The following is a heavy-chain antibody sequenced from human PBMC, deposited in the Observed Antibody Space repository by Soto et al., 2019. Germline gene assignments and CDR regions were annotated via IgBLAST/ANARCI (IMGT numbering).Heavy chain of an antibody. CDR1: GFTFSRYW. Sequence: EVQLVESGGGLVQPGGSLRLSCAASGFTFSRYWMSWVRQAPGQGLEWVANIKQDGSEKYYVDSVKGRFTISRDNAKNSLYLQMNSLRAEDTAVYYCARDRRYDFWSGYYVDNWGQGTLVTVSS. D-gene: IGHD3-3*01. CDR3: ARDRRYDFWSGYYVDN. J-gene: IGHJ4*02. V-gene: IGHV3-7*01. CDR2: IKQDGSEK.